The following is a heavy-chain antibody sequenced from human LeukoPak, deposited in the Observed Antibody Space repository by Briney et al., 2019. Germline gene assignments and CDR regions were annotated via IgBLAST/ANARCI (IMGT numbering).Heavy chain of an antibody. Sequence: SETLSLTCTVSGYSISSGYYWGWIRQPPGKGLEWIGSIYHSGSTYYNPSLKSRVTISVDTSKNQFSLKLSSVTAADTAVYYCARADRLRGGPVGYWGQGTLVTVSS. CDR3: ARADRLRGGPVGY. CDR2: IYHSGST. J-gene: IGHJ4*02. CDR1: GYSISSGYY. D-gene: IGHD4-17*01. V-gene: IGHV4-38-2*02.